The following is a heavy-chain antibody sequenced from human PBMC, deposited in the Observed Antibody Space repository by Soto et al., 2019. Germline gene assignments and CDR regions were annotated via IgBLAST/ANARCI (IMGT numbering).Heavy chain of an antibody. CDR1: GGSFSGYY. V-gene: IGHV4-34*01. D-gene: IGHD2-8*02. Sequence: QVQLQQWGAGLLKPSETLSLTCAVYGGSFSGYYWSWIRQPPGTGLEWIGEIHNSGSTNHNPSLKSQVTISVDTPKNQLSQKLTSVTAADTAVYYCAKDKITGLLEYWGQGTVVNVSS. CDR2: IHNSGST. J-gene: IGHJ4*02. CDR3: AKDKITGLLEY.